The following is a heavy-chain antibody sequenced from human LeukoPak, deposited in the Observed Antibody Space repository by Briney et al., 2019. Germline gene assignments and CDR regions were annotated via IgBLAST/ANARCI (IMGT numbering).Heavy chain of an antibody. CDR1: GVSFDDYY. D-gene: IGHD4-17*01. CDR3: TRMTTGHDY. J-gene: IGHJ4*02. Sequence: SETLSLTCAVSGVSFDDYYWSWVRQTPGKGLEWLGEINHSGYTNDSPSLKSRVTLSIDTSNKQFSLNLRSVTVADAGIYYCTRMTTGHDYWGRGTLVTVSS. CDR2: INHSGYT. V-gene: IGHV4-34*01.